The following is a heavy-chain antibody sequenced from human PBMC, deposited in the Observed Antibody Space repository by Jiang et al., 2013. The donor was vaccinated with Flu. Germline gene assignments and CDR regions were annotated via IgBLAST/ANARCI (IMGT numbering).Heavy chain of an antibody. V-gene: IGHV1-69*01. D-gene: IGHD6-13*01. Sequence: GAEVKKPGSSVKVSCKASGGTFSHYAISWVRQAPGQGLEWMGGIIPIVGTAKYAQRFQGRLTISAHESTRTADIELSSLTSDDTAVYYCARGSQAADYYYGMDVWGQGTT. CDR3: ARGSQAADYYYGMDV. CDR2: IIPIVGTA. J-gene: IGHJ6*02. CDR1: GGTFSHYA.